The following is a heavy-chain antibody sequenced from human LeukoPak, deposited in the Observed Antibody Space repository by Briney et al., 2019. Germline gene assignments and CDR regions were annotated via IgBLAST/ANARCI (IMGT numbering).Heavy chain of an antibody. J-gene: IGHJ5*02. D-gene: IGHD4-23*01. CDR1: GYSFTSYW. CDR2: IYPGVSDT. V-gene: IGHV5-51*01. Sequence: GESLMISCKGSGYSFTSYWIGWVRQMPGTGLGWMGIIYPGVSDTRYSPSFPGQVTIPADKFISTAYLQWSSLKAADTAVYYWARHGGNSEAEWFDPWGQGTLVTVSS. CDR3: ARHGGNSEAEWFDP.